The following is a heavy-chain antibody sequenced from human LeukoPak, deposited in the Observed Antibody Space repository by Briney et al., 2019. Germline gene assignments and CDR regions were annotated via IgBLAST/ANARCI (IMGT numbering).Heavy chain of an antibody. J-gene: IGHJ4*02. CDR1: GFTFSSYG. V-gene: IGHV3-30*18. D-gene: IGHD6-19*01. CDR3: AKVYSSGWSIDY. Sequence: GGSLRLSCAASGFTFSSYGMHWVRQAPGKGLEWVAVISYDGSNKYYADSVKGRFTISRDNSKNTLYLQMNSLRAEDTAVYYCAKVYSSGWSIDYWGQGTLVTVSS. CDR2: ISYDGSNK.